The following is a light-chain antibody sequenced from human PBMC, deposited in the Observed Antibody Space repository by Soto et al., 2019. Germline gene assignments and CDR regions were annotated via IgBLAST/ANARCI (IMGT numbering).Light chain of an antibody. Sequence: QSVLTQPPSASGTPGQRVTISCYGSSSSIGSNYVYWYQQLPGTAPKLLIYRNNQRPSGVPDRFSGSKSGTSASLAISGLRSEDEADYYCAAWDDSLSGYVVFGGGTKLTVL. CDR1: SSSIGSNY. V-gene: IGLV1-47*01. J-gene: IGLJ2*01. CDR3: AAWDDSLSGYVV. CDR2: RNN.